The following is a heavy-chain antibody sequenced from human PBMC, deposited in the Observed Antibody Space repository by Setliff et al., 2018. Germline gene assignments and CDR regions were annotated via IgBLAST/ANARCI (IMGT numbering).Heavy chain of an antibody. CDR2: IYYSGST. D-gene: IGHD1-20*01. CDR1: GGSISSHY. V-gene: IGHV4-59*11. J-gene: IGHJ3*02. Sequence: PSETLSLTCTVSGGSISSHYWSWIRQPPGKGLEWIGSIYYSGSTNYNPSLKSRVTISIDTSKNQFSLKLSSVTAADTAVYHCARGTGTIVRAITGTTAAFDIWGQGTMVTVSS. CDR3: ARGTGTIVRAITGTTAAFDI.